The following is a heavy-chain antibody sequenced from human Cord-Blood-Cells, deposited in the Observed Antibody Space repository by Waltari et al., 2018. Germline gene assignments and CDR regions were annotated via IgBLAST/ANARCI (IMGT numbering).Heavy chain of an antibody. Sequence: EVQLVESGGGWVQPGGSLRLSCAASGFPFSRYEMHWVRQATGKGLEWVSAIGTAGDTYYPGSVKGRFTISRENAKNSLYLQMNSLRAGDTAVYYCARGIGRSDAFDIWGQGTMVTVSS. CDR3: ARGIGRSDAFDI. CDR1: GFPFSRYE. CDR2: IGTAGDT. D-gene: IGHD1-26*01. J-gene: IGHJ3*02. V-gene: IGHV3-13*01.